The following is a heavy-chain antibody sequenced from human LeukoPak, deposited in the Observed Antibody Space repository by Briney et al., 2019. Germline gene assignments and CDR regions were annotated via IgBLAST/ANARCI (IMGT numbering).Heavy chain of an antibody. CDR3: AREAILTGNYYYYMDV. CDR1: GFTFSSYS. V-gene: IGHV3-21*01. CDR2: ISSSSSYI. Sequence: GGSLRLSCAASGFTFSSYSMNWVRQAPGEGLEWVSSISSSSSYIYYADSVKGRFTISRDNAKNSLYLQMNSLRAEDTAVYYCAREAILTGNYYYYMDVWGKGTTVTVSS. J-gene: IGHJ6*03. D-gene: IGHD3-9*01.